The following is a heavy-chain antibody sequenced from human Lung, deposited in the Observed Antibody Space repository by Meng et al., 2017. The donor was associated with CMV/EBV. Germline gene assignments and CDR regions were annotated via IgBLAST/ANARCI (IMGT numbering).Heavy chain of an antibody. CDR1: GFTFSTYW. CDR3: VRDGKYCSSGTCDYYIMDL. D-gene: IGHD2-15*01. V-gene: IGHV3-74*01. J-gene: IGHJ6*02. Sequence: GGSLRLSCAASGFTFSTYWMHCVRQTPGTGLVWVSRINSDGSTTTYADSVKGRVTISRDNAKNTRYLQMSSVRAEDSAVYYGVRDGKYCSSGTCDYYIMDLWGQGTTVTVSS. CDR2: INSDGSTT.